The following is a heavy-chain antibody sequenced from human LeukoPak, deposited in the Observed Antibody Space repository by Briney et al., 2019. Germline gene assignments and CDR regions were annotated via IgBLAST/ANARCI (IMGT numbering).Heavy chain of an antibody. D-gene: IGHD2-2*01. CDR2: IYYSGST. V-gene: IGHV4-59*08. J-gene: IGHJ4*02. CDR1: GGSISSYY. Sequence: SETLSLTCTVSGGSISSYYWSWIRQPPGKGLEWIGYIYYSGSTNYNPSLKSRVIISLVTSRNHFSLKLSSVTAADTAVYYCARLSCSSTTCFFDYWGQGNLVTVSS. CDR3: ARLSCSSTTCFFDY.